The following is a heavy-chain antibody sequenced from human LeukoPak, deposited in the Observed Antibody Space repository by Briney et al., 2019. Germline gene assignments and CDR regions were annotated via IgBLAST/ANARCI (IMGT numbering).Heavy chain of an antibody. CDR2: INWNGGIT. V-gene: IGHV3-20*04. D-gene: IGHD3-10*01. Sequence: GGSLRLSCAASGFTFDDYGLSWVRQVPGKGLEWVSGINWNGGITGYVDSVKGRFTVSRDNAKNSLHLQMNSLRAEDTALYYCARVGTSGGEPGSLDYWGQGTLVTVSS. CDR1: GFTFDDYG. J-gene: IGHJ4*02. CDR3: ARVGTSGGEPGSLDY.